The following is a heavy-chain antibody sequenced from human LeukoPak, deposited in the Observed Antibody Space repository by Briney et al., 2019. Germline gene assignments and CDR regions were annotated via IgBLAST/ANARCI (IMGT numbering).Heavy chain of an antibody. V-gene: IGHV1-69*04. Sequence: ASVKVCCKASGGTFSSYAISWVRQAPGQGLEWMGRIIPILGIANYAQKFQGSVTITADKSTSTAYMELSSLRSEDTAVYYCARDPYSSRPNWFDPWGQGTLVTVSS. CDR1: GGTFSSYA. J-gene: IGHJ5*02. CDR2: IIPILGIA. D-gene: IGHD6-13*01. CDR3: ARDPYSSRPNWFDP.